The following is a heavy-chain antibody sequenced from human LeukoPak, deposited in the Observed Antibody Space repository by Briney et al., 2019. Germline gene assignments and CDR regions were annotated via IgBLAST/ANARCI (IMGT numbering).Heavy chain of an antibody. Sequence: SETLSLPCAVSGYSISSGYYWGWIRQPPGKGLGWIGSIYHSGSTYYNPSLKSRVTISVDTSKNQFSLNLSSVTAADTAVYYCARKSTVTGDFDYWGQGTLVTVSS. CDR1: GYSISSGYY. V-gene: IGHV4-38-2*01. CDR3: ARKSTVTGDFDY. J-gene: IGHJ4*02. CDR2: IYHSGST. D-gene: IGHD4-17*01.